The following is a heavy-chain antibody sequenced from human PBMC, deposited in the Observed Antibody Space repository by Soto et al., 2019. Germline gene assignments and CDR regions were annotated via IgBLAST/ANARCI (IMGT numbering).Heavy chain of an antibody. CDR1: GFTFSSYG. V-gene: IGHV3-30*18. CDR2: ISYDGSNK. J-gene: IGHJ5*02. CDR3: AKASREYCSGGSCYDWFDP. Sequence: QVQLVESGGGVVQPGRALRLSCAASGFTFSSYGMHWVRQAPGKGLAWVAVISYDGSNKYYADSVKGRFTISRDNSKHTLYLQMNSLRAEDTAVYYCAKASREYCSGGSCYDWFDPWGQGTLVTVSS. D-gene: IGHD2-15*01.